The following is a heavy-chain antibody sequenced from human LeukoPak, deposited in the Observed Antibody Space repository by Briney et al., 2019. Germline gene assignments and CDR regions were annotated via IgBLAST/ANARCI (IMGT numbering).Heavy chain of an antibody. CDR2: ISYDGSNK. J-gene: IGHJ3*02. V-gene: IGHV3-30*19. D-gene: IGHD3-16*02. Sequence: PGGSLRLSCAASGFTLSSYGMHWVRQAPGKGLEWVAVISYDGSNKYYADSVKGRFTISRDNSKNTLYLQMNSLRAEDTAVYYCARDIAMITFGGVIVPRNAFDIWGQGTMVTVSS. CDR1: GFTLSSYG. CDR3: ARDIAMITFGGVIVPRNAFDI.